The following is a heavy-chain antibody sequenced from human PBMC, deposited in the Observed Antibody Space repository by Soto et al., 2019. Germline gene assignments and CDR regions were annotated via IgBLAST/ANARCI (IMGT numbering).Heavy chain of an antibody. V-gene: IGHV1-46*03. CDR1: GNTFSNYY. J-gene: IGHJ4*02. Sequence: QVQLAQSGAEVKKPGASVKVSCKASGNTFSNYYIHWVRQAPGQGLEWMGTINPSGGHTTYAQKFLGRVTMTRDTSTSTLYMEVTRLRSEDTAVYYCARGGHVVVVTAAFDYWGQGTLVTVSS. CDR2: INPSGGHT. D-gene: IGHD2-21*02. CDR3: ARGGHVVVVTAAFDY.